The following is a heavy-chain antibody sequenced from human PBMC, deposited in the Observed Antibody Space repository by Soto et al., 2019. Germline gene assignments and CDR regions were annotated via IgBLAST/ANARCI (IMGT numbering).Heavy chain of an antibody. V-gene: IGHV3-66*01. CDR1: GFTVSNNY. J-gene: IGHJ4*02. Sequence: EEQLVESGGDLVQPGGSLRLSCAASGFTVSNNYMSWVRQAPGKGLEWVSLIYSGGSTYYADSVKGRFTISRDSSKNTIYLQMNSLRAEATAMYYCAAYSHKGYWGQGTLVTVSS. D-gene: IGHD3-16*01. CDR3: AAYSHKGY. CDR2: IYSGGST.